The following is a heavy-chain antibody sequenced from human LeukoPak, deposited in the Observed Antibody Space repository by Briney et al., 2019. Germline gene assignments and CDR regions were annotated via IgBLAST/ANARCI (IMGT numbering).Heavy chain of an antibody. Sequence: GRSLRLSCAASGFTFSSYGMHWVRQAPGKGLEWVAVISYDGSNKYYADSVKGRFTISRDNSKNTLYLQMNSLRAEDTAVYYCAKPGGCSGGSCYPGEDWFDPWGQGTLVTVSS. CDR2: ISYDGSNK. V-gene: IGHV3-30*18. CDR3: AKPGGCSGGSCYPGEDWFDP. J-gene: IGHJ5*02. CDR1: GFTFSSYG. D-gene: IGHD2-15*01.